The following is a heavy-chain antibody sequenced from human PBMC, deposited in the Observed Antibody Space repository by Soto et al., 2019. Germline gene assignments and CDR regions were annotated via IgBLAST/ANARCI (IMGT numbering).Heavy chain of an antibody. Sequence: SETLSRTCTVSGGSISSYYWSWIRQPPGKGLEWIGYIYYSGSTNYNPSLKSRVTISVDTSKNQFSLKLSSVTAADMAVYYCARVWGYYFDYWGQGTLVTVSS. CDR2: IYYSGST. V-gene: IGHV4-59*01. J-gene: IGHJ4*02. CDR1: GGSISSYY. CDR3: ARVWGYYFDY. D-gene: IGHD2-21*01.